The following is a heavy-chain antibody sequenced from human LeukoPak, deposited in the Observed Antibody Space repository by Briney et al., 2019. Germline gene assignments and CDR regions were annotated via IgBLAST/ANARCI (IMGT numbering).Heavy chain of an antibody. CDR1: GFTVISTY. V-gene: IGHV3-66*01. Sequence: GGSLRLSCAASGFTVISTYLAWSRKAPGKVLNSISVFYTGGRTYYAGSVKGRFTISRDNSKNTLYLQLNSLRAEDTAVYYCARLTPRTIVTSGYFDYWGQGTLVTVSS. J-gene: IGHJ4*02. CDR3: ARLTPRTIVTSGYFDY. CDR2: FYTGGRT. D-gene: IGHD4-23*01.